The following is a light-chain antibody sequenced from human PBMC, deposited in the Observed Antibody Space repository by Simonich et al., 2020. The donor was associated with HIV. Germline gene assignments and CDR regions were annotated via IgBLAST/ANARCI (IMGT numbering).Light chain of an antibody. J-gene: IGKJ1*01. CDR2: AAS. CDR1: KSISSW. V-gene: IGKV1-39*01. CDR3: QQSYSTPQT. Sequence: DIQMTQSPSTLSASVGDRVTIPFRASKSISSWLAWYQQKPGKAPKLLIYAASSLQSGVSSRFSGSGSGTDFTLTISSLQPEDFATYYCQQSYSTPQTFGQGTKVEIK.